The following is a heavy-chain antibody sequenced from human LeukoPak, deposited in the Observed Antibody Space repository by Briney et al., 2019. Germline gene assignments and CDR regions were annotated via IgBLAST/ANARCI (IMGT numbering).Heavy chain of an antibody. CDR1: GFTFSSYA. Sequence: GGSLRLSCAASGFTFSSYAMSWVRQAPGKGLEWISAISGSGGSTYYADSVKGRFTISRDNCKNTLYLQMNSLRAEDTAVYYCAKTGKYYDILTGYSTTYYFDYWGQGTLVTVSS. D-gene: IGHD3-9*01. CDR2: ISGSGGST. V-gene: IGHV3-23*01. CDR3: AKTGKYYDILTGYSTTYYFDY. J-gene: IGHJ4*02.